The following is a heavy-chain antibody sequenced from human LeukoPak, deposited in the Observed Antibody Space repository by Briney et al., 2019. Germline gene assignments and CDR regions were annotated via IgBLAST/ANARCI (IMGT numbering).Heavy chain of an antibody. Sequence: GRSLRLSCAASGFTFSSYWMHWVRQAPGKGLVWVSRLDSDGHITSYADSVKGRFTISRDNAKNTLYLQMNSLRAEDTAVYYCARDTDTGRSDAFEYWGQGTLVTVSS. CDR2: LDSDGHIT. CDR1: GFTFSSYW. J-gene: IGHJ4*02. V-gene: IGHV3-74*01. D-gene: IGHD1-26*01. CDR3: ARDTDTGRSDAFEY.